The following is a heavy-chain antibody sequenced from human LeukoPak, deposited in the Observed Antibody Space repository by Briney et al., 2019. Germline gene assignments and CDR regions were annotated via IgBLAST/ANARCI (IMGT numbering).Heavy chain of an antibody. CDR2: INSDGSST. CDR1: GFTFSSYW. J-gene: IGHJ6*03. V-gene: IGHV3-74*01. Sequence: GGSLRLSCAASGFTFSSYWMHWVRQAPGKGLVWVSRINSDGSSTIYADSVKGRFTISRDNAKNTLYLQMNSLRAEDTAVYYCAREAGYCTNGVCSGYYYYYMDVWGKGTTVTVSS. CDR3: AREAGYCTNGVCSGYYYYYMDV. D-gene: IGHD2-8*01.